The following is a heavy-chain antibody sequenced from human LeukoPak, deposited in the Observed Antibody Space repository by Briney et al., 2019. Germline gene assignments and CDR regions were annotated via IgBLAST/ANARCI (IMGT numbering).Heavy chain of an antibody. V-gene: IGHV7-4-1*02. D-gene: IGHD2-15*01. CDR2: INTNTGNP. CDR1: GYTFTSYA. J-gene: IGHJ4*02. Sequence: GASVKVSCKASGYTFTSYAMNWVRQAPGQGLEWMGWINTNTGNPTYAQGFTGRFVFSLDTSVSTAYLQISSLKAEDTAVYYCAREYCSGGSCFLDYWGQGTLVTVSS. CDR3: AREYCSGGSCFLDY.